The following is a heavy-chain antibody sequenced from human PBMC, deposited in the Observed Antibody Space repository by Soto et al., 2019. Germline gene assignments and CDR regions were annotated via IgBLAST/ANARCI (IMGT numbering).Heavy chain of an antibody. J-gene: IGHJ4*02. CDR1: GYSFTSYW. CDR3: ARPADYVWGSYRYFDY. CDR2: IYPGDSDT. D-gene: IGHD3-16*02. V-gene: IGHV5-51*01. Sequence: GESLKISCKGSGYSFTSYWIGWVRQMPGKGLEWMGIIYPGDSDTRYSPSFQGQVTISADKSISTAYLQWSSLKASDTAMYYCARPADYVWGSYRYFDYWGRGTLVTVSS.